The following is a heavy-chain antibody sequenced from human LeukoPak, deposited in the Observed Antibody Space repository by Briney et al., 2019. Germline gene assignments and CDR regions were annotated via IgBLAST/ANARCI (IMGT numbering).Heavy chain of an antibody. CDR1: GYTFTSYD. J-gene: IGHJ4*02. D-gene: IGHD3-10*01. V-gene: IGHV1-8*01. CDR2: MNPNSGNT. CDR3: ARGLYGSGSYYKWSFDY. Sequence: ASVKVSCKASGYTFTSYDINWVRQATGQGLEWMGWMNPNSGNTGYAQKFQGRVTMTRNTSISTDYMELSSLRSEDTAVYYCARGLYGSGSYYKWSFDYWGQGTLVTVSS.